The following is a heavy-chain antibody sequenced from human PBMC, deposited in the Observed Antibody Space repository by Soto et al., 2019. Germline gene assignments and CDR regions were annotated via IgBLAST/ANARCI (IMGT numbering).Heavy chain of an antibody. CDR1: GFTFSSYA. CDR3: ARRSPSWAFDI. CDR2: ISGSGSST. V-gene: IGHV3-23*01. D-gene: IGHD2-15*01. J-gene: IGHJ3*02. Sequence: EVQLLESGGGLVQPGGSLRLSCAASGFTFSSYAMSWVRQAPGKGLEWVSVISGSGSSTYYADSVKGRFTISRDNSKNTLYLQMSSLRAGDTAVYYCARRSPSWAFDIWGQGTMVTISS.